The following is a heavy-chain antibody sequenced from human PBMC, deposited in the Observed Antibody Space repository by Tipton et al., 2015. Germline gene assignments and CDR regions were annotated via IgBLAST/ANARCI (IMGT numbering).Heavy chain of an antibody. D-gene: IGHD3-22*01. J-gene: IGHJ4*02. CDR2: IYHSGST. CDR3: ARDAWAGDTRGFYYIY. V-gene: IGHV4-4*02. Sequence: TLSLTCDVSGGSISSSNWWSWVRQPPGKGLEWIGEIYHSGSTEYNPSLKSRVSISVDTSKNQFSLRLNSVTAADTAVYYCARDAWAGDTRGFYYIYWGRGTLVTVSS. CDR1: GGSISSSNW.